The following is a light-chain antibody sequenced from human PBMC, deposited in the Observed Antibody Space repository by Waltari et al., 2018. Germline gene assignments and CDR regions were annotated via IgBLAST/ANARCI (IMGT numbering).Light chain of an antibody. CDR3: SAYSGTTNPYV. CDR1: SSDIGDSDS. V-gene: IGLV2-8*01. J-gene: IGLJ1*01. CDR2: EVT. Sequence: QSALTQPPSASGSLGQSVTISCTGTSSDIGDSDSVSWYQQYPGNAPPVIIYEVTKRPSGVPDRFSGTKSGTTASLTVSGLQAGDEADYYCSAYSGTTNPYVFGTGTTVIVL.